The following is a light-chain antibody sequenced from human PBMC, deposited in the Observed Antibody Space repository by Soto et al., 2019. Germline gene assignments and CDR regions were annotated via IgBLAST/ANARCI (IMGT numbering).Light chain of an antibody. V-gene: IGKV1-33*01. Sequence: DVRLTQSPSTLSASLGDRVAITCQASQSLGNYLNWFQQRPGTAPQLLISDASHLEPGVPLRFSGHRSDAVFTLVITTLQAEDFATYYCQQYDEFPLTFGGGTRVEV. CDR1: QSLGNY. CDR3: QQYDEFPLT. CDR2: DAS. J-gene: IGKJ4*01.